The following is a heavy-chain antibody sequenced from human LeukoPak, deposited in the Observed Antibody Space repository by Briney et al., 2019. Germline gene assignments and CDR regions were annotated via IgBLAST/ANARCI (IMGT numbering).Heavy chain of an antibody. Sequence: PGGSLRLSCAASGFTFSSYSMNWVRQAPGKGLEWVANIKQDGSEKYYVDSVKGRFTISRDNAKNSLYLQMNSLRAEDTAVYYCARETHIAIVVVVAATPDAFDIWGQGTMVTVSS. V-gene: IGHV3-7*01. CDR1: GFTFSSYS. CDR3: ARETHIAIVVVVAATPDAFDI. D-gene: IGHD2-15*01. CDR2: IKQDGSEK. J-gene: IGHJ3*02.